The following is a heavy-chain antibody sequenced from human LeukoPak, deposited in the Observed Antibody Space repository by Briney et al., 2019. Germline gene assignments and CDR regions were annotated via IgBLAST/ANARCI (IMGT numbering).Heavy chain of an antibody. CDR1: VGTFSSYA. CDR2: IIPILGIA. Sequence: GSSVKVSCKASVGTFSSYAISWVRQAPGQGLEWMGRIIPILGIANYAQKFQGRVTITADKSTSTAYMELSSLRSEDTAVYYCARDEFDYYDSSGYYVPYDYWGQGTLVTVSS. D-gene: IGHD3-22*01. V-gene: IGHV1-69*04. CDR3: ARDEFDYYDSSGYYVPYDY. J-gene: IGHJ4*02.